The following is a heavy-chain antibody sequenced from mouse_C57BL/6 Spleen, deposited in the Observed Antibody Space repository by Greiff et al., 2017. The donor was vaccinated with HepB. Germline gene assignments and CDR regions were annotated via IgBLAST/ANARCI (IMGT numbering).Heavy chain of an antibody. CDR2: IYPGSGST. CDR1: GYTFTSYW. Sequence: VQLQQPGAELVKPGASVKKSCKASGYTFTSYWITWVKQRPGQGLEWIGDIYPGSGSTNYNEKFKSKATLTVDTSSSTAYMQLSSLTSEDSAVYYCARWGTTVERDFDYCGQGTTLTVSS. CDR3: ARWGTTVERDFDY. D-gene: IGHD1-1*01. V-gene: IGHV1-55*01. J-gene: IGHJ2*01.